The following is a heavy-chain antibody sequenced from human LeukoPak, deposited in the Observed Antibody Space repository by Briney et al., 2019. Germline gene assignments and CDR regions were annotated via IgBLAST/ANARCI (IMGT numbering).Heavy chain of an antibody. V-gene: IGHV3-30*03. D-gene: IGHD3-22*01. CDR3: ARVYDSSFDY. CDR1: GFTFSSYG. J-gene: IGHJ4*02. Sequence: GGSLRLSCAASGFTFSSYGIHWVRQAPGKGLEWVAVISYDGSNKYYADSVKGRFTISRDNSKNTLYLQMNSLRAEDTAVYYCARVYDSSFDYWGQGTLVTVSS. CDR2: ISYDGSNK.